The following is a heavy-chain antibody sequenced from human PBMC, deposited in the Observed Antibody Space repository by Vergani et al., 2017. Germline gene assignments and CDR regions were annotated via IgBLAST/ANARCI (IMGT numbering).Heavy chain of an antibody. CDR3: AGGRRDFGAMPRGYFDY. V-gene: IGHV3-48*01. Sequence: EVQLVESGGGLVQPWGSLRLSCAASGFTFSSYSMNWVRQAPGKGLEWVSYISSSSSTIYYADSVKGRFTISRDNSKNTLYLQMNSLRAEDTAVYYCAGGRRDFGAMPRGYFDYWGQGTLVTVSS. CDR1: GFTFSSYS. D-gene: IGHD2-2*01. CDR2: ISSSSSTI. J-gene: IGHJ4*02.